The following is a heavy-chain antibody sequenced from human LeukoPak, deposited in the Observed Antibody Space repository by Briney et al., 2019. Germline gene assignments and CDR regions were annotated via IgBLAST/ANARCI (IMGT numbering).Heavy chain of an antibody. Sequence: GGSLRLSCAASGXTFSNAWMSWVRQAPGKGLEWVGRIKSKIDGGTTDYAAPVKGRFSISRDDSKNTLFLQMNSLKTEDTAVYYCVWELPRDDYWGQGTLVTVSS. D-gene: IGHD1-26*01. CDR3: VWELPRDDY. V-gene: IGHV3-15*01. J-gene: IGHJ4*02. CDR1: GXTFSNAW. CDR2: IKSKIDGGTT.